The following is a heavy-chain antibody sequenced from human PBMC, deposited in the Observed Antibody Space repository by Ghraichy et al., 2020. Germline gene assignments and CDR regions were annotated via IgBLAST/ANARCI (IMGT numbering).Heavy chain of an antibody. D-gene: IGHD3-3*01. CDR1: GFTFSSYE. Sequence: GGSLRLSCAASGFTFSSYEMNWVRQAPGKGLEWVSYISSSGSTIYYADSVKGRFTISRDNAKNSLYLQMNSLRAEDTAVYYCAGGGRITFFRVDAFYHWDEGTTATVPS. CDR2: ISSSGSTI. J-gene: IGHJ3*01. CDR3: AGGGRITFFRVDAFYH. V-gene: IGHV3-48*03.